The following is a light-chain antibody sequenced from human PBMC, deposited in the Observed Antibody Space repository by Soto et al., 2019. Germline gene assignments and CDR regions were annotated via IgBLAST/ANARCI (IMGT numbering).Light chain of an antibody. V-gene: IGKV3-20*01. J-gene: IGKJ1*01. CDR3: QQYGTSRT. CDR1: QTLRGRY. Sequence: DTVLTHSPGTLSLSPWERAALSGRASQTLRGRYLAWYQQKPGQAPRLLIYDASNRATGIPARFSGSGSGTDFTLTISSLEPEDFAVYYCQQYGTSRTFGQGTKVDI. CDR2: DAS.